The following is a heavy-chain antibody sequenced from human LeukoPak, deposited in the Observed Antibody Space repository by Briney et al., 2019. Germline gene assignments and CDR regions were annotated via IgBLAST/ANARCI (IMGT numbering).Heavy chain of an antibody. CDR3: ASGTMDIVVVPATLRNYYFDY. V-gene: IGHV1-18*01. Sequence: ASVKVSCKASGYTFTSYGISWVRQAPGQGLEWMGWISAYNGNTNYAQKFQGRVTMTRNNSISTAYMELSSLRFEDTAVYYCASGTMDIVVVPATLRNYYFDYWGQGTLVTVSS. D-gene: IGHD2-2*03. J-gene: IGHJ4*02. CDR2: ISAYNGNT. CDR1: GYTFTSYG.